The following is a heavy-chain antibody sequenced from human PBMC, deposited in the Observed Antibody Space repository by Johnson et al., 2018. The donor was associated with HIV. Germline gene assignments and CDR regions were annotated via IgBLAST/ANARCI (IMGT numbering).Heavy chain of an antibody. Sequence: VQLVESGGGLIQPGGSLRLSCKASGFSISSNYMSWVRQPPGKGLEWVSVFYSGSNTYYADSVKGRFTISRDNSKNTLYLQMNSLTAEDTAVYYCARGLAVAGTENAFDIWGQGTMVTVSS. J-gene: IGHJ3*02. CDR2: FYSGSNT. V-gene: IGHV3-66*03. D-gene: IGHD6-19*01. CDR1: GFSISSNY. CDR3: ARGLAVAGTENAFDI.